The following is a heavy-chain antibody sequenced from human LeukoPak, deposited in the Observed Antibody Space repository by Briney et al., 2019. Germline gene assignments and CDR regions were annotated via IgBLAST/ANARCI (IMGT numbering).Heavy chain of an antibody. CDR1: GFAFSIYR. CDR2: ITTGGSST. D-gene: IGHD6-19*01. V-gene: IGHV3-48*03. CDR3: ARVRYDSGWYDY. J-gene: IGHJ4*02. Sequence: GGSLRLSCEASGFAFSIYRMNWVRQAPGKGLECVSHITTGGSSTFHADSVKGRFTISRDNAKNSLYLQMNSLRGEDTAVYYCARVRYDSGWYDYWGQGALVIVSS.